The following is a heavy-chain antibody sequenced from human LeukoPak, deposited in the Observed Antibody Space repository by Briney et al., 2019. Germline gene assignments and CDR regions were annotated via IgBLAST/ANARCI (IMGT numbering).Heavy chain of an antibody. CDR1: GISFSSFG. CDR2: LRHDGSYK. CDR3: ARGAYSYVGYFDY. V-gene: IGHV3-30*02. Sequence: GGSLRLSCAASGISFSSFGMHWVRQAPGKGLEWVSSLRHDGSYKYADSVRGRFTISRDNSKNTLYLQMSSLRADDTAVYYCARGAYSYVGYFDYWGQGILVTVSS. D-gene: IGHD5-18*01. J-gene: IGHJ4*02.